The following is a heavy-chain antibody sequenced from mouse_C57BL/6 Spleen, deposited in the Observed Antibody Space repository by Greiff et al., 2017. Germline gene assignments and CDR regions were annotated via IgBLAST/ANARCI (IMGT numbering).Heavy chain of an antibody. Sequence: VQLQQSGPELVKPGASVKISCKASGYAFSSSWMNWVKQRPGKGLEWIGRIYPGDGDTNYNGKFKGKATLTADKSSSTAYMQLSSLTSEDSAVYFCAREGLRNLDVWGTGTTVTVSS. CDR3: AREGLRNLDV. V-gene: IGHV1-82*01. J-gene: IGHJ1*03. CDR2: IYPGDGDT. CDR1: GYAFSSSW.